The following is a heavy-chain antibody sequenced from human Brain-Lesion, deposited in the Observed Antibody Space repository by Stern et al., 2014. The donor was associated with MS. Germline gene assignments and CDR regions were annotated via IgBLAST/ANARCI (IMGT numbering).Heavy chain of an antibody. D-gene: IGHD3-3*01. CDR3: ARGSREVLLPRFYFDY. CDR1: GGSISSGNYY. CDR2: IYHSGST. J-gene: IGHJ4*02. Sequence: QVQLVESGPGLVKPSQTLSLTCTVSGGSISSGNYYWSWIRQHPGKGLEWIGSIYHSGSTYYNPPLKSRVTTSIDTSKNKFSLKLSSVTAADTAVYYCARGSREVLLPRFYFDYWGQGTLVTVSS. V-gene: IGHV4-31*03.